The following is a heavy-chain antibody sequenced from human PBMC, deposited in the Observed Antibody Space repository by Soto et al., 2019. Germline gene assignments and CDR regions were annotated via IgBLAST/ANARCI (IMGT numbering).Heavy chain of an antibody. D-gene: IGHD3-22*01. CDR1: GYSFAGYW. Sequence: PGGSLKISWKGSGYSFAGYWITWVRQKAGKGLEWVGRIDPSDSQTYYSPSFRGHVTISATKSITTVFLQWSSLRASDTAMYYCARQIYDSDTGPNFQYYFDSWGQGTPVTVSS. CDR3: ARQIYDSDTGPNFQYYFDS. CDR2: IDPSDSQT. J-gene: IGHJ4*02. V-gene: IGHV5-10-1*01.